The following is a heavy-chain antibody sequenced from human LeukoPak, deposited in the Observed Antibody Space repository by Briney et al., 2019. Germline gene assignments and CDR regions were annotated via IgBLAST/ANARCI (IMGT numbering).Heavy chain of an antibody. CDR1: GFTFSSYA. J-gene: IGHJ4*02. Sequence: PGGSLRLSCSASGFTFSSYAMHWVRQAPGKGLEYVSAISSNGATTYYADSVKGRFTISRENSKNTLYFQMNSLRAEDTAVYYCARERSGGIFDYWGQGTLVTVSS. D-gene: IGHD2-15*01. CDR2: ISSNGATT. CDR3: ARERSGGIFDY. V-gene: IGHV3-64*04.